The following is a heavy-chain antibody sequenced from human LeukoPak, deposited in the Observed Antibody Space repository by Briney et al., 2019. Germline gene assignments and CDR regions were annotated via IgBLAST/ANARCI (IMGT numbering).Heavy chain of an antibody. CDR3: ARDVFSRDPHYGAPVHY. CDR2: SIPIFGRT. V-gene: IGHV1-69*05. J-gene: IGHJ4*02. Sequence: EASVKVSCKASGGTFSSTVISWLRQAPGQGLEWMGGSIPIFGRTNYAQKLQGRVTITTYESTGTAYMGLSSLRSEDTAVYYCARDVFSRDPHYGAPVHYWGQGTLATVSS. CDR1: GGTFSSTV. D-gene: IGHD4/OR15-4a*01.